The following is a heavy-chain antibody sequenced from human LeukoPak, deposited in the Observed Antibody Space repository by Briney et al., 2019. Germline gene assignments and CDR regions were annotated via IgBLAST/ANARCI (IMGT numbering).Heavy chain of an antibody. CDR2: IYYSGST. J-gene: IGHJ3*02. CDR1: GGSISSGDYY. D-gene: IGHD4-23*01. V-gene: IGHV4-30-4*01. CDR3: ARYGGTAEHTGGWIPNDAFDI. Sequence: SETLSLTCTVSGGSISSGDYYWSWIRQPPGKGLEWIGYIYYSGSTYYNPSLKSRVTISVDTSKNQFSLKLSSVTAADTAVYYCARYGGTAEHTGGWIPNDAFDIWGQGTMVTVSS.